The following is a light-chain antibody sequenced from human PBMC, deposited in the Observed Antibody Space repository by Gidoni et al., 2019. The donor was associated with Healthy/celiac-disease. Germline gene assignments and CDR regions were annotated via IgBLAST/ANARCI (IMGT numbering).Light chain of an antibody. V-gene: IGKV1-39*01. CDR2: AAS. J-gene: IGKJ4*01. CDR3: QQSYSTPPLT. CDR1: QSISSY. Sequence: DIQMTQSPSSLSASVGDRVTITCRASQSISSYLNWYQQKPGKAPKLLIYAASSLQNGDTSRFSGSGSGTDFTLTISSLQPEDFATYYCQQSYSTPPLTFGGGTKVEIK.